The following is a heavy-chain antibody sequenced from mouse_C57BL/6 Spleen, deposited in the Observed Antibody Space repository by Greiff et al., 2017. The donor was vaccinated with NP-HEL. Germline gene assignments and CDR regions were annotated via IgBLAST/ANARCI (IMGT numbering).Heavy chain of an antibody. CDR2: ISYDGSN. J-gene: IGHJ1*03. V-gene: IGHV3-6*01. CDR3: ARAGYYGSSLWYFDV. Sequence: EVKLMESGPGLVKPSQSLSLTCSVTGYSITSGYYWNWIRQFPGNKLEWMGYISYDGSNNYNPSLKNRISITRDTSKNQFFLKLNSVTTEDTATYYCARAGYYGSSLWYFDVWGTGTTVTVSS. CDR1: GYSITSGYY. D-gene: IGHD1-1*01.